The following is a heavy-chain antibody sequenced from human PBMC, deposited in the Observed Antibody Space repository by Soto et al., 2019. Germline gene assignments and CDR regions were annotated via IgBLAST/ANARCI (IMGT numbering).Heavy chain of an antibody. CDR1: GYTLTELS. CDR2: FDPEDGET. V-gene: IGHV1-24*01. Sequence: ASVKVSFKVSGYTLTELSMHWVRQAPGKGLEWMGVFDPEDGETIYAQKFQGRVTMTEDTSTDTAYMELSSLRSEDTAVYYCATVRPERFDCGGDCYPSWGQGTRATVAS. CDR3: ATVRPERFDCGGDCYPS. D-gene: IGHD2-21*02. J-gene: IGHJ4*02.